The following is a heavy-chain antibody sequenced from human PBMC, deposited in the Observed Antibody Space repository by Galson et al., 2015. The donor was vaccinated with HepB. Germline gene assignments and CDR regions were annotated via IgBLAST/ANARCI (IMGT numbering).Heavy chain of an antibody. Sequence: QSGAEVKKPGESLKISCKGSGYSFTTYRIAWLRQMPGKGLEWMGIISPSDSDTRYSPSFQGQVSISADKSISTAYLQWSSLKASDTAMYFCARHNILTAHNDSDYWGQGTLVTVSP. CDR2: ISPSDSDT. V-gene: IGHV5-51*01. J-gene: IGHJ4*02. CDR3: ARHNILTAHNDSDY. CDR1: GYSFTTYR. D-gene: IGHD3-3*02.